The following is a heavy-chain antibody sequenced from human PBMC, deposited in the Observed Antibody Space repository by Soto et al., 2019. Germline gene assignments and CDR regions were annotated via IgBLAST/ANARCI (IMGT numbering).Heavy chain of an antibody. CDR3: ARELIAVSGTFDY. CDR2: IYYSGST. J-gene: IGHJ4*02. Sequence: SETLSLTCSVSGGSISGYYWSWIRQPPGKGLEWIGYIYYSGSTNYNPSLKSRVTILLDKSKNQFSLKLSSVTAADTAVYHCARELIAVSGTFDYWGQGTLVTVSS. V-gene: IGHV4-59*01. CDR1: GGSISGYY. D-gene: IGHD6-19*01.